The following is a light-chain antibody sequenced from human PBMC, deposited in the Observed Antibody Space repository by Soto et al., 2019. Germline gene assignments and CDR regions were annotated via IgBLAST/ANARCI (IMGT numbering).Light chain of an antibody. CDR3: PKYNSAPRT. CDR2: EAS. J-gene: IGKJ2*01. CDR1: QGISNY. Sequence: DIQMTQSPSSLSASVGDRVTITCRASQGISNYLAWYQHKPGKVPKLLIYEASTLQPGVPSRFSGSGSGTDFTLTISSLQPEDVANYYCPKYNSAPRTFGQGTKLEIK. V-gene: IGKV1-27*01.